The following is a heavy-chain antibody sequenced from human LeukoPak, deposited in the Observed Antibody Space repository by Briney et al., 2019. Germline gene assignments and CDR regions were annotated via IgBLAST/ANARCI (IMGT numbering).Heavy chain of an antibody. CDR2: ISGSGANT. J-gene: IGHJ4*02. CDR3: ARESLEWELL. CDR1: GFTFSNYA. V-gene: IGHV3-23*01. Sequence: PGGSLRLSCAASGFTFSNYAMSWVRQAPGRELEWVSTISGSGANTYYADSVKGRFTISRDNSKNTLYLQMGSLRAEDTAVYYCARESLEWELLWGQGTLVTVSS. D-gene: IGHD1-26*01.